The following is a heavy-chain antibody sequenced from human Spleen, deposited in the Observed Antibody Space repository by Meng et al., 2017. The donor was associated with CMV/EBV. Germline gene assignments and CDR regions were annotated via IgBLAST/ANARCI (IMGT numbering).Heavy chain of an antibody. CDR2: IRYDGSNK. D-gene: IGHD3-10*01. CDR1: GFIFSAYA. Sequence: GGSLRLSCEASGFIFSAYAMHWGRQAPGKGLEWVAFIRYDGSNKYYADSVKGRFTISRDNSKNTLYLQMNSLRAEDTAVYYCAKGGLLWFGGQGTTVTVSS. J-gene: IGHJ6*02. V-gene: IGHV3-30*02. CDR3: AKGGLLWF.